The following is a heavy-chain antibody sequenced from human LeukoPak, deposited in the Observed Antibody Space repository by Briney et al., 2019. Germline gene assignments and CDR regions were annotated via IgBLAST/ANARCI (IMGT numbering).Heavy chain of an antibody. Sequence: GAPVKPSCKASGYEVINYGISSVGQAAGQGLEWRGWRSIYNFNSDYQLQGSVTMSTDTSTNTAYMAVRSLRSHYTAVYYCARFVPFPSSSASIQYYLDYGGQGTLVTVSS. CDR3: ARFVPFPSSSASIQYYLDY. CDR1: GYEVINYG. J-gene: IGHJ4*02. V-gene: IGHV1-18*01. CDR2: RSIYNFNS. D-gene: IGHD6-6*01.